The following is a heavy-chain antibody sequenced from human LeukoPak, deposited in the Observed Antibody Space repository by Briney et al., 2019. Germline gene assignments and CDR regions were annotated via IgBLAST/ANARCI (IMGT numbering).Heavy chain of an antibody. CDR2: INHSGST. D-gene: IGHD6-13*01. CDR1: GGSFSGYY. Sequence: PSETLSLTCAVYGGSFSGYYWSWIRQPPGKGLEWIGEINHSGSTNYNPSLKSRVTISVDTSKNQFSLKLSSVTAADTAVYYCAREVRSSSWLTTGLYGMDVWGQGTTVTVSS. J-gene: IGHJ6*02. V-gene: IGHV4-34*01. CDR3: AREVRSSSWLTTGLYGMDV.